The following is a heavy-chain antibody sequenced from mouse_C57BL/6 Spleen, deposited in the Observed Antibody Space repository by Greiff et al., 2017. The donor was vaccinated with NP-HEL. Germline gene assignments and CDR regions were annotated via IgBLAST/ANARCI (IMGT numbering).Heavy chain of an antibody. CDR2: ISYDGSN. Sequence: EVHLVESGPGLVKPSQSLSLTCSVTGYSITSGYYWNWIRQFPGNKLEWMGYISYDGSNNYNPSLKNRISITRDTSKNQFFLKLNSVTTEDTATYYCARVNYDCDYWGQGTTLTVSS. J-gene: IGHJ2*01. CDR1: GYSITSGYY. CDR3: ARVNYDCDY. D-gene: IGHD2-1*01. V-gene: IGHV3-6*01.